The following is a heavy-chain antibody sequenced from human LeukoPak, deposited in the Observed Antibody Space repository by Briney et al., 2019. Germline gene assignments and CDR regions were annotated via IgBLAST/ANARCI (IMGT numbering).Heavy chain of an antibody. V-gene: IGHV3-21*01. D-gene: IGHD1-26*01. CDR1: GFTFSNAW. CDR2: ISSSSSYI. CDR3: AREGIVGATSEGYYYYYGMDV. J-gene: IGHJ6*02. Sequence: GGSLRLSCAASGFTFSNAWMTWVRQIPGKGLEWVSSISSSSSYIYYADSVKGRFTISRDNAKNSLYLQMDSLRAEDTAVYYCAREGIVGATSEGYYYYYGMDVWGQGTTVTVSS.